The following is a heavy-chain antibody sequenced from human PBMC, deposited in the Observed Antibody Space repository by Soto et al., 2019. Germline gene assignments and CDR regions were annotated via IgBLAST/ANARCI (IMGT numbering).Heavy chain of an antibody. V-gene: IGHV4-59*01. J-gene: IGHJ5*02. D-gene: IGHD3-3*01. CDR1: GGSISSYY. Sequence: NPSETLSLTCTVSGGSISSYYWSWIRQPPGKGLEWIGYIYYSGSTNYNPSLKSRVTISVDTSKNQFSLKLSSVTAADTAVYYCAREDYDFWSRSKNNWFDPWGQGTLVTVSS. CDR2: IYYSGST. CDR3: AREDYDFWSRSKNNWFDP.